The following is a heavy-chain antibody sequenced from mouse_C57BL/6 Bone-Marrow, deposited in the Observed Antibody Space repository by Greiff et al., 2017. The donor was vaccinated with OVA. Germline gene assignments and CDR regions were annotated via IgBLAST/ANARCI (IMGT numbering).Heavy chain of an antibody. D-gene: IGHD1-2*01. Sequence: EVMLVESGEGLVKPGGSLKLSCAASGFTFSSYAMSWVRQTPEKRLEWVAYISSGGDYTYYADTVKGRYTISRDNARNTLYLQMSSLKSEDTAMYYCTRRSLFHFAYWGQGTLVTVSA. CDR1: GFTFSSYA. J-gene: IGHJ3*01. V-gene: IGHV5-9-1*02. CDR3: TRRSLFHFAY. CDR2: ISSGGDYT.